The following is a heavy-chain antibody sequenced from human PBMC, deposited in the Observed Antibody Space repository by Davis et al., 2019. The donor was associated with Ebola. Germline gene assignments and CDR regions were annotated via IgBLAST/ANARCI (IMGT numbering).Heavy chain of an antibody. J-gene: IGHJ6*02. D-gene: IGHD2-2*03. V-gene: IGHV1-69*04. Sequence: AASVKVSCKASGGTFSSYAISWVRQAPGQGLEWMGRIIPILGIANYAQKFQGRVTITADKSTSTAYMELSSLRSEDTAVYYCVRAGYCSSTSCQRYYYYYGMDVWGQGTTVTVSS. CDR1: GGTFSSYA. CDR2: IIPILGIA. CDR3: VRAGYCSSTSCQRYYYYYGMDV.